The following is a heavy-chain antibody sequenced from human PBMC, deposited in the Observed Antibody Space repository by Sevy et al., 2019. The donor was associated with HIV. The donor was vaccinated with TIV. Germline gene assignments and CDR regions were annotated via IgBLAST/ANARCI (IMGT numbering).Heavy chain of an antibody. D-gene: IGHD3-3*01. Sequence: ASVKVSCKASGYTFTGYYMHWVRQAPGQGLEWMGWINPNSGGTNYAQKFQGRVTMTRDTSSSTAYMELSRLRSDDTAVYYCATLYTYYDFWSGSTLYGMDVWGQGTTVTVSS. J-gene: IGHJ6*02. CDR2: INPNSGGT. CDR1: GYTFTGYY. V-gene: IGHV1-2*02. CDR3: ATLYTYYDFWSGSTLYGMDV.